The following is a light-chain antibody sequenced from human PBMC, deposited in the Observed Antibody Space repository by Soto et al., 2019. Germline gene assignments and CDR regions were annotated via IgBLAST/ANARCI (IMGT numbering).Light chain of an antibody. J-gene: IGKJ1*01. V-gene: IGKV1-39*01. CDR1: QSISSF. CDR3: QQTSPTPRT. CDR2: AAT. Sequence: DIQMTQSPSSLSASVGDRVTITCRASQSISSFLNWYQQKPGEAPKLLIYAATSLHSGVPSRFSGCGSDTDFPLPPSSLQLEDFATYYCQQTSPTPRTLGKGTTVEI.